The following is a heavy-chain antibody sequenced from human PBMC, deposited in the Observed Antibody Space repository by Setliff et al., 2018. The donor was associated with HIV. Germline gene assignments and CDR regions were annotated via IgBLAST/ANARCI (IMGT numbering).Heavy chain of an antibody. J-gene: IGHJ5*02. Sequence: KPSETLSLTCTVSGDSITSNDDYWGWIRQPPGKGLQWIGIVHYNGRAYYDPSLKSRVSISVDSSQTHFSLRLRSVTASDSAVYYCARYRSKLDGFAPWGQGALVT. D-gene: IGHD1-26*01. CDR1: GDSITSNDDY. CDR3: ARYRSKLDGFAP. CDR2: VHYNGRA. V-gene: IGHV4-39*02.